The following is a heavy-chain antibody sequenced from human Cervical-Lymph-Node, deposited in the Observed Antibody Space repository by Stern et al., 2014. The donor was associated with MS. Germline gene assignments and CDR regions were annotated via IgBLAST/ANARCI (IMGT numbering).Heavy chain of an antibody. V-gene: IGHV1-69*01. J-gene: IGHJ5*02. CDR2: IFPVFGTP. D-gene: IGHD6-13*01. Sequence: QVQLGQSGAEVTKPGSSVKVSCKASGGTFSKFPSSCVRQAPGQGLEWMGGIFPVFGTPTYAQEFRGRVTITADVSTSTVYMELSSLRSDDTAVYYCALSSETSDRWYSLGYDLWGQGTLVTVS. CDR3: ALSSETSDRWYSLGYDL. CDR1: GGTFSKFP.